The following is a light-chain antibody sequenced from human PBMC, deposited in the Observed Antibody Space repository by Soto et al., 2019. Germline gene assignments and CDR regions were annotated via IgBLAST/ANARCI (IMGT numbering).Light chain of an antibody. CDR2: EDTGERLG. CDR3: GADHGSGSNVV. V-gene: IGLV9-49*01. Sequence: QSVLTQPPSASASLGASVTLTCTLSSGYSSNKVDWYQQRPGKGPPIVLREDTGERLGSKADGIPDRFSVLGSGLNRYLTIKNIQEEDESDYHCGADHGSGSNVVFGGGTKVTVL. J-gene: IGLJ2*01. CDR1: SGYSSNK.